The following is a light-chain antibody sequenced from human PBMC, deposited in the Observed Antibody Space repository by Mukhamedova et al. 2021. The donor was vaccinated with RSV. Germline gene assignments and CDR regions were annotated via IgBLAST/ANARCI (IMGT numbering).Light chain of an antibody. Sequence: ETGVPSRFSASGSGTLFTLTISSLQPEDIATYYCQQYNDVLFTFSPGTKVDLK. CDR3: QQYNDVLFT. V-gene: IGKV1-33*01. J-gene: IGKJ3*01.